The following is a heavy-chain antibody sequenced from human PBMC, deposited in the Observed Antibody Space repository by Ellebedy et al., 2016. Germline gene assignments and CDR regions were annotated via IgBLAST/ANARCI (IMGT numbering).Heavy chain of an antibody. D-gene: IGHD1-1*01. CDR1: GGSISSTGYY. CDR2: IYYSGST. Sequence: GSLRLSXTVSGGSISSTGYYWDWIRQPPGKGLEWIGNIYYSGSTYYNPSLRGRVTISVDTSKNQFSLKLSSVTAADTAVYYCASGLEKWGQGTLVTVSS. J-gene: IGHJ4*02. CDR3: ASGLEK. V-gene: IGHV4-39*01.